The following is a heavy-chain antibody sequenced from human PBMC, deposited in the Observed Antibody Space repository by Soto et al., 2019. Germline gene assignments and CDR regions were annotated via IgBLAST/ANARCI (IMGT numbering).Heavy chain of an antibody. D-gene: IGHD6-25*01. Sequence: QVPLVESGGGVVQPGRSLRLSCAASGFTFSSYGMHWVRQAPGKGLEWVAVISYDGSNKYYADSVKGRFTISRDNSKNTLYLKMNSLRAEDTAVYYCAKDRRPNSYFGMDVWGQGTTVTVSS. V-gene: IGHV3-30*18. J-gene: IGHJ6*02. CDR2: ISYDGSNK. CDR3: AKDRRPNSYFGMDV. CDR1: GFTFSSYG.